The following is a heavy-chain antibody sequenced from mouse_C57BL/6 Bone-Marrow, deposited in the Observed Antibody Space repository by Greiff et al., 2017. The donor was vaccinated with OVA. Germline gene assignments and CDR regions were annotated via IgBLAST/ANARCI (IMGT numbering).Heavy chain of an antibody. CDR1: GYTFTNYW. V-gene: IGHV1-63*01. Sequence: VQLQQSGAELVRPGTSVKMSCKASGYTFTNYWIGWAKQRPGHGLEWIGDIYPGGGYTNYNEKFKGKATMAADKSSSPAYMQFSSLTSEDSAIYYCARWHYYGSAYFDYWGQGTTLTVSS. CDR3: ARWHYYGSAYFDY. J-gene: IGHJ2*01. CDR2: IYPGGGYT. D-gene: IGHD1-1*01.